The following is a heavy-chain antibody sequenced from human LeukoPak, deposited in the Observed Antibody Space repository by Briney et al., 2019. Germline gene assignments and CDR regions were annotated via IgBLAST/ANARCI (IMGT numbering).Heavy chain of an antibody. D-gene: IGHD6-19*01. CDR2: ISSGSTYK. J-gene: IGHJ4*02. V-gene: IGHV3-21*01. Sequence: GGSLRLSCAASGFTFSDYSMHWVRQAPGKGLEWVSSISSGSTYKYSADSLKGRFTISRDNAKNSLYLQMNSLRAEDSDVYYCTRGPTLIGVAGTWPLDYWGQGTLVTVSS. CDR1: GFTFSDYS. CDR3: TRGPTLIGVAGTWPLDY.